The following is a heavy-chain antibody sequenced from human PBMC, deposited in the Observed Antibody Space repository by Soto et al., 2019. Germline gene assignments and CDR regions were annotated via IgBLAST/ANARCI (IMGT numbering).Heavy chain of an antibody. J-gene: IGHJ4*02. V-gene: IGHV3-23*01. CDR1: GFTFSSYA. CDR2: ISGSGGST. CDR3: AKGSASGSPYYFDS. D-gene: IGHD6-25*01. Sequence: PGGSLRLSCAASGFTFSSYAISWVRQAPGKGLEWVSAISGSGGSTFHADSVKGRFTISRDNSKNTLYLQMNSLRAEDTAVYYCAKGSASGSPYYFDSWGQGALVTVS.